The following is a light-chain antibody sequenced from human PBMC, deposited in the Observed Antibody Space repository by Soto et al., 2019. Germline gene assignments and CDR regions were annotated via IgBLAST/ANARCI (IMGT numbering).Light chain of an antibody. CDR2: KAS. V-gene: IGKV1-5*03. Sequence: DIQMTQSPSTLAASVGDRVTITCRASQSFTRWLAWYQQKPGKAPKLLIYKASNLEVGVPSRFSGTGSGTEFNFTITDLQPDDFATYYCQQYNSYSRSVGQGTKLEV. CDR3: QQYNSYSRS. J-gene: IGKJ2*04. CDR1: QSFTRW.